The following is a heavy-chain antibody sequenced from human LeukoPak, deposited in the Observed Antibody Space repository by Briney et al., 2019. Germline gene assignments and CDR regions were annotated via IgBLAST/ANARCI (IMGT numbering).Heavy chain of an antibody. Sequence: SETLSLTCAVSGGSISSGGYSWSWIRQPPGKGLEWIGYIYHSGSTYYNPSLKSRVTISVDTSKNQFSLKLSSVTAADTAVYYCARASISHYYYGMDVWGQGTTVTVSS. D-gene: IGHD6-6*01. V-gene: IGHV4-30-2*01. J-gene: IGHJ6*02. CDR3: ARASISHYYYGMDV. CDR1: GGSISSGGYS. CDR2: IYHSGST.